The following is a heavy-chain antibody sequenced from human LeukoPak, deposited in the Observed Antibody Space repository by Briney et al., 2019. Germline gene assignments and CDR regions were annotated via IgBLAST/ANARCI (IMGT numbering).Heavy chain of an antibody. CDR2: IYPGDSDT. J-gene: IGHJ5*02. CDR3: ARHGSGVVAFSYNWFDP. V-gene: IGHV5-51*01. Sequence: GESLKISCKGSGYSFTSYWIGWVRQMPGKGLEWMGIIYPGDSDTRYSPSFQGQVTISVDKSISTAYLQWSSLKASDTAMYYCARHGSGVVAFSYNWFDPWSQGTLVTVSS. D-gene: IGHD3-3*01. CDR1: GYSFTSYW.